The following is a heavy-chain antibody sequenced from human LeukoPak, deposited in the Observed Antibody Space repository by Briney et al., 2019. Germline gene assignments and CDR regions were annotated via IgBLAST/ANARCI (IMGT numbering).Heavy chain of an antibody. CDR3: ARHGGVAAAGSPIDAFDI. J-gene: IGHJ3*02. CDR1: GGSISSSSYY. CDR2: IYYSGST. V-gene: IGHV4-39*01. Sequence: PSETLSLTCTVSGGSISSSSYYWGWIRQPPGKGLEWIGSIYYSGSTYYNPSLKSRVTISVDTSKNQFSLKLSSVTAADTAVYYCARHGGVAAAGSPIDAFDIWGQRTMVTISS. D-gene: IGHD6-13*01.